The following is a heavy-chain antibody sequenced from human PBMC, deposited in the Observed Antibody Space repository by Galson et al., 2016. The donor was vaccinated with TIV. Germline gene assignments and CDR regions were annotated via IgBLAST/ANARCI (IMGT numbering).Heavy chain of an antibody. CDR3: AKVGLRWDYGNYAGVNWFGP. CDR1: GYSISSGYY. Sequence: LSLTCTVSGYSISSGYYWGWIRQPPGKGLEWIGSIYHSGSTYYNPSLKSRVTISVDTSKNQFSLNLSSVTAADTAVYYCAKVGLRWDYGNYAGVNWFGPWGQGTLVTVSS. V-gene: IGHV4-38-2*02. CDR2: IYHSGST. J-gene: IGHJ5*02. D-gene: IGHD4-11*01.